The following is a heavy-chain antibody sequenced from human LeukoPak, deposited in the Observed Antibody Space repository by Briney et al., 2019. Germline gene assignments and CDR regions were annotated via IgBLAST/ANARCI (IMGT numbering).Heavy chain of an antibody. J-gene: IGHJ4*02. V-gene: IGHV3-48*02. CDR1: GFTFSTYN. CDR2: ITSSSTNI. CDR3: ATSGDYYLKY. D-gene: IGHD1-26*01. Sequence: SGGSLRLSCAASGFTFSTYNMNWVRQAPGKGLEWVSHITSSSTNIYYADSVEGRLTTSRDNAKNALSLQMNSLRDEDTAVYYCATSGDYYLKYWGQGTLVTVSS.